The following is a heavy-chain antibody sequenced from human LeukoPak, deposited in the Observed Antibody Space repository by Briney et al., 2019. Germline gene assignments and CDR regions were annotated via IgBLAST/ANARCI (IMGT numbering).Heavy chain of an antibody. Sequence: SETLYLTCTVSGGSISSFYWSWIRQPPGKGLEWIGYIYYSGSTNYNPSLRSRVTMSVDTPKNQFSLKLRTVTASAATEYYCAGDRMAAFVDWGQGTLVTVSS. CDR2: IYYSGST. CDR3: AGDRMAAFVD. D-gene: IGHD5-24*01. V-gene: IGHV4-59*01. CDR1: GGSISSFY. J-gene: IGHJ4*02.